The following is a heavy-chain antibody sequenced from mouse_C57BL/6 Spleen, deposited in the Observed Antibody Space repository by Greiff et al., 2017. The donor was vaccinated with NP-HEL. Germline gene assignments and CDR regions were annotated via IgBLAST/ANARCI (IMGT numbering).Heavy chain of an antibody. J-gene: IGHJ1*03. D-gene: IGHD1-1*01. CDR2: ISSGSSTI. CDR3: ARESYYYGSSLNWYFDV. Sequence: EVHLVESGGGLVKPGGSLKLSCAASGFTFSDYGMHWVRQAPEKGLEWVAYISSGSSTIYYADTVKGPFTISRDNAKNNLFLQMTSLRSEDTAMYYCARESYYYGSSLNWYFDVWGTGTTVTVSS. CDR1: GFTFSDYG. V-gene: IGHV5-17*01.